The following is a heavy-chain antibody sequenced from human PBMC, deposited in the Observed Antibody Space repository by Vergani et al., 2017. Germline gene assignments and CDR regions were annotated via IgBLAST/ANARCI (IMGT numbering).Heavy chain of an antibody. J-gene: IGHJ4*02. Sequence: QVQLVESGGGVVQPGRSQRLSCVASGFTFSDDSMHWGRQAPGKGLEWVAVIAYDGSKSYYADSVKGRFTISRDNSKNTVYLQMNSLRVEDTAIYYCAGPQGTSAYYYGGFDYWGQGILVTVSS. D-gene: IGHD3-22*01. CDR1: GFTFSDDS. V-gene: IGHV3-30-3*01. CDR3: AGPQGTSAYYYGGFDY. CDR2: IAYDGSKS.